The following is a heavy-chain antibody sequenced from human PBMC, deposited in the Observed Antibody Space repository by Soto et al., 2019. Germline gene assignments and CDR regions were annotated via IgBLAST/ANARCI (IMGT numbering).Heavy chain of an antibody. CDR1: GVTFSSYA. V-gene: IGHV3-23*01. D-gene: IGHD2-2*01. Sequence: PGGSLGLSCAASGVTFSSYAMSGIRQAPGKGLEWVSVITGSGGGTYYVDSVKGRFTISRDNSKNTLYLQMNSLRAEDTAIYYCAKWDIVVVPAAYRAFDIWGQGTMVTVSS. CDR3: AKWDIVVVPAAYRAFDI. J-gene: IGHJ3*02. CDR2: ITGSGGGT.